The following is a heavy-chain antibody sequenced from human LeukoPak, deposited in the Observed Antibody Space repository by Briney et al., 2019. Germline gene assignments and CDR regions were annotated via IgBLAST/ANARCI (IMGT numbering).Heavy chain of an antibody. CDR3: AKSRGDYGDFLDY. Sequence: PGGSLRLSWAASGFTFSSYAMSWVRQAPEKGLEWVSAISGSGGSTYYADSGKGRFTISRDNSKNTLYLQMNSLRAEDTAVYYCAKSRGDYGDFLDYWGQGTLVTVSS. J-gene: IGHJ4*02. D-gene: IGHD4-17*01. CDR2: ISGSGGST. CDR1: GFTFSSYA. V-gene: IGHV3-23*01.